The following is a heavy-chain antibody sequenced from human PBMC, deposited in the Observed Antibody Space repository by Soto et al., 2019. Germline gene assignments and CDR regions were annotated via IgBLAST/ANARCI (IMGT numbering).Heavy chain of an antibody. V-gene: IGHV4-59*08. CDR3: ARRYGSSFDY. CDR2: IYYSGST. Sequence: PSETLSLSCTVSGGSISSYYWSWIRQPPGKGLEWIGYIYYSGSTNYNPSLKSRVTISVDTSKNQFSLKLSSVTAADTAVYYCARRYGSSFDYWGQGTLVTVSS. CDR1: GGSISSYY. D-gene: IGHD3-10*01. J-gene: IGHJ4*02.